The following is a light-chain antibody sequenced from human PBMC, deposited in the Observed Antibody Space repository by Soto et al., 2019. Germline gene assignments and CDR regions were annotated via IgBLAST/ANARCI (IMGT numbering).Light chain of an antibody. V-gene: IGKV1-39*01. J-gene: IGKJ5*01. Sequence: DIQMTQSPSSLSASVGDRVTITCRASQTIDYYLHWYQQKPGKAPKLLIYAASSLQSGVPSRFXGIGSGTXXXXTXXSLQTEDFATYYCQQSYSTFITFGQGTRLEIK. CDR2: AAS. CDR3: QQSYSTFIT. CDR1: QTIDYY.